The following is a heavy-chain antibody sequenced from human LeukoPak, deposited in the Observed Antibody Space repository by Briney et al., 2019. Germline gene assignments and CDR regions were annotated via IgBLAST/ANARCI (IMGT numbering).Heavy chain of an antibody. CDR2: IYYSGST. J-gene: IGHJ3*02. CDR3: ARARLGGLDAFDI. V-gene: IGHV4-59*11. D-gene: IGHD3-16*01. Sequence: ASETLSLTCTVSGGSISSHYWSWIRQPPGRGLEWIGYIYYSGSTNYNPSLESRVTISVDTSKNQFSLKLSSVTAADTAVYYCARARLGGLDAFDIWGQGTMVTVSS. CDR1: GGSISSHY.